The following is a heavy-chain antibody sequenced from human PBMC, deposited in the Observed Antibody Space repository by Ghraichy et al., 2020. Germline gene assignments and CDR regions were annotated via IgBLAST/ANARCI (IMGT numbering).Heavy chain of an antibody. CDR2: ISSSISYI. D-gene: IGHD4-17*01. Sequence: GESLNISCAASGFTFSSYSMNWVRQAPGKGLEWVSSISSSISYIYYADSVKGRFTISRDNAKNSLYLQMNSLRAEDTAVYYCARDYYGDYVFDYWGQGTLVTVSS. V-gene: IGHV3-21*01. CDR3: ARDYYGDYVFDY. J-gene: IGHJ4*02. CDR1: GFTFSSYS.